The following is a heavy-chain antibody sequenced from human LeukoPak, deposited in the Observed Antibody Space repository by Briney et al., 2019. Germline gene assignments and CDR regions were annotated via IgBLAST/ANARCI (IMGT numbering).Heavy chain of an antibody. CDR1: GYTFTSYG. D-gene: IGHD1-26*01. CDR2: INPNSGGT. Sequence: ASVKVSCKASGYTFTSYGISWVRQAPGQGLEWMGWINPNSGGTNYAQKFQGRVTMTRDTSISTAYMELSRLRSDDTAVYYCSTGERATVAYYYYGMDVWGQGTTVTVSS. CDR3: STGERATVAYYYYGMDV. V-gene: IGHV1-2*02. J-gene: IGHJ6*02.